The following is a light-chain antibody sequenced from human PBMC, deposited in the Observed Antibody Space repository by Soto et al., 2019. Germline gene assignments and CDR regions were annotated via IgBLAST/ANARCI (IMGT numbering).Light chain of an antibody. V-gene: IGKV3-20*01. J-gene: IGKJ1*01. Sequence: EIVLTQSPDTLSLSPGERATLSCRASQSVSTSYLGWYQKPPGQAHRLLIYGTSHSATGIPKRFSGSGSGTDFHLTISRLEPEDFAEYYCQQYGHSRCTFGQGTKVEIK. CDR1: QSVSTSY. CDR2: GTS. CDR3: QQYGHSRCT.